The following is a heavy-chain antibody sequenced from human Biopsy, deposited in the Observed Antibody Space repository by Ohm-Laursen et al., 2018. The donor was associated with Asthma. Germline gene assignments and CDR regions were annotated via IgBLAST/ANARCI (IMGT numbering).Heavy chain of an antibody. V-gene: IGHV3-33*08. J-gene: IGHJ1*01. Sequence: SLRLSCAASGFVFRSHAMHWVRQAPGKGLEWVAVVSYDGGVVHYADSMKGRFTISRDNAKNSLYLQMNSLRAEDTAVYYCARTFHFWSPYHAEHYQLWGQGTLVTVSS. CDR2: VSYDGGVV. CDR1: GFVFRSHA. CDR3: ARTFHFWSPYHAEHYQL. D-gene: IGHD3-3*02.